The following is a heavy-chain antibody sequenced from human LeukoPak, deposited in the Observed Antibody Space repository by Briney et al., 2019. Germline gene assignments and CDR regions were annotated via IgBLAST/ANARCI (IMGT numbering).Heavy chain of an antibody. CDR1: GFTFSSYS. V-gene: IGHV3-48*01. CDR3: IKDRDDSNFDAFDI. CDR2: ITSDSSTI. D-gene: IGHD3-22*01. J-gene: IGHJ3*02. Sequence: PGGSLRLSCAASGFTFSSYSMNWVRQAPGKGLEWVSYITSDSSTIHYADSVKGRFTISRDNAQNSLYLQMNSLRAEDMALYYCIKDRDDSNFDAFDIWGQGTMVTVSS.